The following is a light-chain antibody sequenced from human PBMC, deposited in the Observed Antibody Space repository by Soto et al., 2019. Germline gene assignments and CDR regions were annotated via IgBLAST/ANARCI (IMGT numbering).Light chain of an antibody. CDR3: QQYTNWPLLT. V-gene: IGKV3-15*01. CDR2: GSS. J-gene: IGKJ4*01. Sequence: EIVMTQSPATLSVSPGERATLSCRASQSVSRDLAWYQQKPGQAPRLLIYGSSTRATGVPVRFSGSGSGTEFTLTISSLQSEDFAVYYCQQYTNWPLLTFGGGTKVEIK. CDR1: QSVSRD.